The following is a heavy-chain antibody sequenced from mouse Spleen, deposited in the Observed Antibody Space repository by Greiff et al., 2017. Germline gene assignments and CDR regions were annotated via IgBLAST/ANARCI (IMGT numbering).Heavy chain of an antibody. CDR3: AKGGKGAWFAY. J-gene: IGHJ3*01. CDR1: GFSFTSYG. CDR2: IWSGGST. V-gene: IGHV2-5-1*01. Sequence: QVQLQQSGPSLVQPSPSLSITCTVSGFSFTSYGVHWVRQSPGKGLEWLGVIWSGGSTDYNAAFLSSLSIPKDDSKSQVYVKMNSLKAGDTAIYYCAKGGKGAWFAYWGQGTLVTVSA.